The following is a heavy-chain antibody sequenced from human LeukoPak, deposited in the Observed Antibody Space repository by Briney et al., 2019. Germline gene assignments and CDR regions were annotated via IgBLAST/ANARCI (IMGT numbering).Heavy chain of an antibody. V-gene: IGHV3-64*01. J-gene: IGHJ4*02. Sequence: PGGSLRLSCAASGFTFSSYAMHWVRQAPGKGLEYVSAISSNGGSTYYANSVKGRFTISRDNSKNTLYLQMGSLRAEDMAVYYCARGPPSPSSSGPFDYWGQGTLVTVSS. CDR1: GFTFSSYA. D-gene: IGHD6-6*01. CDR3: ARGPPSPSSSGPFDY. CDR2: ISSNGGST.